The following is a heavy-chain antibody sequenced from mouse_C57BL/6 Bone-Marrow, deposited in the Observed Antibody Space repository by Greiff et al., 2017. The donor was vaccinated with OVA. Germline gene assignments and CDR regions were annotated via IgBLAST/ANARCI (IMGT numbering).Heavy chain of an antibody. CDR2: FHPYNDDT. CDR3: PRCLCSPRADY. D-gene: IGHD1-3*01. V-gene: IGHV1-47*01. J-gene: IGHJ2*01. CDR1: GYTFTAYP. Sequence: VQLQQSGAGLVKPGASVKMSCKASGYTFTAYPIEWMKQDHGKSLEWIGNFHPYNDDTKYNEKVKGKATLTVEKSSSTVYLELSRLTSDDSAFYDCPRCLCSPRADYWGQGTTLTVSS.